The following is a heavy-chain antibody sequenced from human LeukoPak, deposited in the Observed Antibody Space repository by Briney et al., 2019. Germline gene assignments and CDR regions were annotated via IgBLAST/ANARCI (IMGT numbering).Heavy chain of an antibody. CDR2: ISFDGSQK. J-gene: IGHJ4*02. Sequence: GGSLRLSCAASGFTFSNYGMHWVRQAPGKGLEWVALISFDGSQKYYADSVKGRFTISRDNSKNTLYLQMNSLRAEDTAVYYCARVANMVRGVVLDYWGQGTLVIVSS. D-gene: IGHD3-10*01. CDR3: ARVANMVRGVVLDY. CDR1: GFTFSNYG. V-gene: IGHV3-33*01.